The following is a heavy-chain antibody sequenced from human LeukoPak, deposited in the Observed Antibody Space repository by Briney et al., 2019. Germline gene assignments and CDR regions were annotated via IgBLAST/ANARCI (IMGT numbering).Heavy chain of an antibody. Sequence: ASVKVSCRTSGYTFTGYYMHRVRQAPGQGLEWIGWIHPNSGGTNYAQKFQGRVTMTRDTSISTAYMELSRPRSVGTALHYWVRALEIGRHIQFDGWGTGAIVT. J-gene: IGHJ5*02. CDR1: GYTFTGYY. CDR3: VRALEIGRHIQFDG. V-gene: IGHV1-2*02. D-gene: IGHD1-1*01. CDR2: IHPNSGGT.